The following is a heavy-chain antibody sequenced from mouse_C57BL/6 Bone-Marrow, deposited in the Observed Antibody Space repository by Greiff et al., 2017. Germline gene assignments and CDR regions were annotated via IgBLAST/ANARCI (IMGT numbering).Heavy chain of an antibody. CDR3: ARAGYSNYLAWFAY. Sequence: QVQLQQPGAELVKPGASVKMSCKASGYTFTSYWITWVKQRPGQGLEWIGDIYPGSGSTNYNEKFKSKATMNVDTSSSTAYMQLSSLTSEDSAVYYCARAGYSNYLAWFAYWGLGTLVTVSA. CDR2: IYPGSGST. CDR1: GYTFTSYW. J-gene: IGHJ3*01. V-gene: IGHV1-55*01. D-gene: IGHD2-5*01.